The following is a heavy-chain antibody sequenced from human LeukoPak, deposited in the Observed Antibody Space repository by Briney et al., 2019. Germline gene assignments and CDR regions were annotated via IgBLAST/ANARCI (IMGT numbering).Heavy chain of an antibody. Sequence: QAGGSLRLSCAASGFTFSSYAMSWVRQAPGKGLEWVSAISGSGGSTYYADSVKGRFTISRDNSKNTLYLQMGSLRAEDMAVYYCARARYYDSSGYYYEFDYWGQGTLVTVSS. CDR2: ISGSGGST. V-gene: IGHV3-23*01. J-gene: IGHJ4*02. D-gene: IGHD3-22*01. CDR1: GFTFSSYA. CDR3: ARARYYDSSGYYYEFDY.